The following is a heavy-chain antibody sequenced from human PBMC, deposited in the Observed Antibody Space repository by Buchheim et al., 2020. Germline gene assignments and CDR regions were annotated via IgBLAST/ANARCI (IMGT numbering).Heavy chain of an antibody. CDR1: GGSFSGHY. CDR3: ARILTYYDFWSGYAPDMDV. V-gene: IGHV4-34*02. D-gene: IGHD3-3*01. Sequence: QVQIQQWGAGLLKPSETLSLTCAVYGGSFSGHYWSWIRQSPGKGLEWIGEINESGSTNYNPSLKSRVTISVDTSKNQFSLKLSSVTAADTAVYYCARILTYYDFWSGYAPDMDVWGKGTT. CDR2: INESGST. J-gene: IGHJ6*03.